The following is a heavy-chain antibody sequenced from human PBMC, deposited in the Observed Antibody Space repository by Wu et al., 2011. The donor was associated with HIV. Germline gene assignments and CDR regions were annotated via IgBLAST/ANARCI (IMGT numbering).Heavy chain of an antibody. CDR1: GGTFNSYG. CDR2: IIPIFGTA. D-gene: IGHD4-23*01. Sequence: QVQLVQSGAAVKKPGSSVKVSCKASGGTFNSYGITWVRQAPGQGLEWMGGIIPIFGTANYAQKFQGRVTITADKSTMTAYLELSGLTSEDTAVYYCVRDLGGNEEYWGQGTLVTVPS. CDR3: VRDLGGNEEY. J-gene: IGHJ4*02. V-gene: IGHV1-69*14.